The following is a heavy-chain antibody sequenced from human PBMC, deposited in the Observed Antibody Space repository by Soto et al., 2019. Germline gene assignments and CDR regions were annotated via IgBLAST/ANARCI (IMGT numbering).Heavy chain of an antibody. Sequence: LRLSCEASGFSFSSFAMNWVRQAPGRGLEWVSYISDDGASIYYADSLKGRFTISRDNAKNSLSLQMNNLRAEDTAVYYCARENSVQAWLHHFDHWGLGTMVTVYS. CDR2: ISDDGASI. D-gene: IGHD5-18*01. J-gene: IGHJ4*02. V-gene: IGHV3-48*03. CDR3: ARENSVQAWLHHFDH. CDR1: GFSFSSFA.